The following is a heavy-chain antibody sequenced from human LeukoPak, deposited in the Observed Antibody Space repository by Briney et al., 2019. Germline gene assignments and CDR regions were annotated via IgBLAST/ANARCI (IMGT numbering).Heavy chain of an antibody. Sequence: TVSGGSXSSYYWXWIRQPPGRGLEWIGYIYYSGSTNYNPSLKSRVTISVDTSKNQFSLSLSSVTAADTAVYYCARETDFWRTLDYWGQGTLVTVSS. CDR3: ARETDFWRTLDY. CDR2: IYYSGST. CDR1: GGSXSSYY. V-gene: IGHV4-59*01. J-gene: IGHJ4*02. D-gene: IGHD3-3*01.